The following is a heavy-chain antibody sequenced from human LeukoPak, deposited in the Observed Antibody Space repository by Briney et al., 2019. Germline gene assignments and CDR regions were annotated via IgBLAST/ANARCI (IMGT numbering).Heavy chain of an antibody. V-gene: IGHV1-69*13. CDR2: IIPIFGTA. CDR3: ARRMDGSGSYSPFDY. CDR1: GGTFSSYA. Sequence: SVKVSCKASGGTFSSYAISWVRQAPGQGLEWMGGIIPIFGTANYAQKFQGRVTITADESTSTAYMELSSLRSEDTAVYYCARRMDGSGSYSPFDYWGQGTLVTVSS. D-gene: IGHD3-10*01. J-gene: IGHJ4*02.